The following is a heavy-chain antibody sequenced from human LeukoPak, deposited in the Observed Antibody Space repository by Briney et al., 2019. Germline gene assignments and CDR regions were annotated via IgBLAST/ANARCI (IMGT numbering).Heavy chain of an antibody. J-gene: IGHJ1*01. CDR2: INPNNGAT. CDR3: AKAPGGSSC. Sequence: ASVKVSCKASGYTFTGNFIHWVRQAPGQGLGWMGWINPNNGATNYAQMFQGRVTMTRDTSISTAYMELTRLTSDDTAVYYCAKAPGGSSCWGQGTLVTVSS. D-gene: IGHD2-15*01. V-gene: IGHV1-2*02. CDR1: GYTFTGNF.